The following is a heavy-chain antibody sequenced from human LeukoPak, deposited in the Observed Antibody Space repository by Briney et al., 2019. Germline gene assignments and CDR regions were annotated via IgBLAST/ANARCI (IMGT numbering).Heavy chain of an antibody. CDR2: IYYSGSI. J-gene: IGHJ5*02. CDR1: GGSISSYY. Sequence: KPSETLSLTCTVSGGSISSYYWSWIRQPPGKGLEWIGYIYYSGSINYNPSLKSRVTISVDTSKNQFSLKLSSVTAADTAVYYCARVPITMVRGVIIVEGFDPWGQGTLVTVSS. V-gene: IGHV4-59*01. D-gene: IGHD3-10*01. CDR3: ARVPITMVRGVIIVEGFDP.